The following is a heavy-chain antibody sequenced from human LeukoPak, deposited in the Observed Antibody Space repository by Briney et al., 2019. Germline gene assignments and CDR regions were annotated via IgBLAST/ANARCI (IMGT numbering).Heavy chain of an antibody. CDR1: GLSFNTYA. J-gene: IGHJ3*02. V-gene: IGHV3-74*01. CDR3: ARPPDGLANAFDI. CDR2: INPDYSGT. D-gene: IGHD2-8*01. Sequence: GGSLRLSCLHSGLSFNTYAMHWVRQAPGKGLVWVSRINPDYSGTDYADSMRGRFTISRDNAKNTVFLQMNSLRAEDTAVYYCARPPDGLANAFDIWGLGTMVTVSS.